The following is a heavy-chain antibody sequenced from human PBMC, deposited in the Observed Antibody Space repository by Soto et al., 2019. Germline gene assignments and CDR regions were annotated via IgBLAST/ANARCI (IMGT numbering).Heavy chain of an antibody. CDR2: IIPILDIP. CDR1: GDTFSSYT. CDR3: VLQSRVVPATPFDY. Sequence: QVQLVQSGAEVKKPGSSVKVSCKASGDTFSSYTVNWVRQAPGQGLEWMGRIIPILDIPNYTQNFQGRLTXXAXQXTRPAYMELSSLRSDDTAVYYCVLQSRVVPATPFDYWGQGTLVTVSS. J-gene: IGHJ4*02. V-gene: IGHV1-69*02. D-gene: IGHD2-21*02.